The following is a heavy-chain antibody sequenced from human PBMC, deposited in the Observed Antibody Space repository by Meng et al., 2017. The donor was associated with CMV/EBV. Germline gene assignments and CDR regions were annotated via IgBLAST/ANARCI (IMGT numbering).Heavy chain of an antibody. D-gene: IGHD2-15*01. CDR3: ARQSYCSGGSCPVDY. V-gene: IGHV4-39*07. J-gene: IGHJ4*02. CDR2: IYYSGST. CDR1: GGSISSSSYY. Sequence: SETLSLTCTVSGGSISSSSYYWGWIRQPPGKGLEWIGSIYYSGSTYYNPSLKSRVTISVDTSKNQFSLKLSSVTAADTAVYYRARQSYCSGGSCPVDYWGQGTLVTVSS.